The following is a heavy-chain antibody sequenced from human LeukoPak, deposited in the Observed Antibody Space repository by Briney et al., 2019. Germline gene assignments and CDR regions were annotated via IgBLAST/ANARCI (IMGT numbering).Heavy chain of an antibody. J-gene: IGHJ4*02. V-gene: IGHV4-61*01. CDR3: AREYSAFDY. CDR1: GDPISGYSNYK. D-gene: IGHD6-13*01. Sequence: SETLSLTCSVSGDPISGYSNYKWSWIRQPPGKGLEWIGYIYYHGSTNYNPSLKGRVTFSVDTSKNQFSLKLTSVTAADTAVYYCAREYSAFDYWAQGTLVTVSS. CDR2: IYYHGST.